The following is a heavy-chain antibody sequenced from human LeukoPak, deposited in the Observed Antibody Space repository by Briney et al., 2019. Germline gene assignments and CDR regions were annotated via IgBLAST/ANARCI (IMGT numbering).Heavy chain of an antibody. V-gene: IGHV3-7*01. J-gene: IGHJ3*02. CDR3: ARLPPGWGACPI. Sequence: LGGSVCLSCAASGFTFSSYLMTWVRQAPGKGLEGVAKIKEDGSEKSSAHSLKGRFTISRDNAKNSLFLQMNSLRAEDTAVYYCARLPPGWGACPIWGQGPMVTVSS. CDR1: GFTFSSYL. D-gene: IGHD6-19*01. CDR2: IKEDGSEK.